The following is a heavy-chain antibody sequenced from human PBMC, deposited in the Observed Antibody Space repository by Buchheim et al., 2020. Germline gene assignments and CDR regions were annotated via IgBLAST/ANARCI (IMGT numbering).Heavy chain of an antibody. CDR1: GYTFTSYD. V-gene: IGHV1-8*01. J-gene: IGHJ6*02. CDR2: MNPNSGNT. Sequence: QVQLVQSGAEVKKPGASVKVSCKASGYTFTSYDINWVRQATGQGLEWMGWMNPNSGNTGYAQKFQGRVTMTRNTSISTAYMELSSLRSEDTAVYYCARGRSLGYILTGYYPNYYYYGMDVWGQGTT. CDR3: ARGRSLGYILTGYYPNYYYYGMDV. D-gene: IGHD3-9*01.